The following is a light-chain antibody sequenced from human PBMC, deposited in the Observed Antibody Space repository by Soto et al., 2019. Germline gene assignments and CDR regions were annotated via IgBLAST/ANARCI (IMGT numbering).Light chain of an antibody. Sequence: DIVVTQSPLSLPVTPGEPASISCRSSQSLLHSNGYNYLDWYLQKPGQSPQLLIYLGSNRASGVPDRFSGSGSGTDFTLKISRVEAEDVGVYYCMQALQTPFTFGPGTKVDSK. CDR2: LGS. V-gene: IGKV2-28*01. CDR1: QSLLHSNGYNY. J-gene: IGKJ3*01. CDR3: MQALQTPFT.